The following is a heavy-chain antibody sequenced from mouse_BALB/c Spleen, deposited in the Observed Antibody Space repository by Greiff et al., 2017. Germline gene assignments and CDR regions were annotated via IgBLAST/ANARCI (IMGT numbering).Heavy chain of an antibody. Sequence: QVQLQQSGAELAKPGASVKMSCKASGYTFTSYWMHWVKQRPGQGLEWIGYINPSTGYTEYNQKFKDKATLTADKSSSTAYMQLSSLTSEDSAVYYCARDGIITTVVADAMDYWGQGTSVTVSS. D-gene: IGHD1-1*01. CDR3: ARDGIITTVVADAMDY. V-gene: IGHV1-7*01. CDR1: GYTFTSYW. CDR2: INPSTGYT. J-gene: IGHJ4*01.